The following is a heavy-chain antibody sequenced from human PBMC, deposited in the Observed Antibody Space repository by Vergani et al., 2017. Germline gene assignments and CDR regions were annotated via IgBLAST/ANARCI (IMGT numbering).Heavy chain of an antibody. J-gene: IGHJ4*02. V-gene: IGHV3-23*01. Sequence: EVQLLESGGGLVQPGGSLRLSCAASGFTFRSYAMSWVRPAPGKGPEWVSAISGRGGSTYYADSVKGRLTISRDNSKNTLYLQLNSLGAEDTAVYYCARVAGTDYYFDYWGQGTLVTVSS. CDR2: ISGRGGST. CDR1: GFTFRSYA. D-gene: IGHD6-19*01. CDR3: ARVAGTDYYFDY.